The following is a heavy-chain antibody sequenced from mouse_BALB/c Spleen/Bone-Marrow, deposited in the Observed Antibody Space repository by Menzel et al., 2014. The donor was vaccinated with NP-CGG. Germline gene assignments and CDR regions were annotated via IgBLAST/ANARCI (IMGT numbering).Heavy chain of an antibody. CDR1: GYAFSSSW. J-gene: IGHJ3*01. Sequence: QVHVKQSGPELVKPGASVKISCKAPGYAFSSSWTNWVKQRPGQGLEWIGRIYPGDGDTNYNGKFKGKATLTADKSSSTAYMQLSSLTSVDSAVYFCASGSSSFAYWGQGTLVTVSA. CDR2: IYPGDGDT. CDR3: ASGSSSFAY. V-gene: IGHV1-82*01. D-gene: IGHD1-1*01.